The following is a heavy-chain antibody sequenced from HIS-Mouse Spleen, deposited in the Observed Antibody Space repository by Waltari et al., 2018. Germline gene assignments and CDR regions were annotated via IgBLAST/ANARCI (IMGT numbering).Heavy chain of an antibody. Sequence: EVQLGESGGGLVKPGGSLRLSCAASGFTFSSYRMNWVRQAPGKGLEWVSSISSSSSYIYYADSVKGRFTISRDNAKNSLYLQMNSLRAEDTAVYYCARGSSSFPDYWGQGTLVTVSS. V-gene: IGHV3-21*01. CDR1: GFTFSSYR. J-gene: IGHJ4*02. D-gene: IGHD6-6*01. CDR3: ARGSSSFPDY. CDR2: ISSSSSYI.